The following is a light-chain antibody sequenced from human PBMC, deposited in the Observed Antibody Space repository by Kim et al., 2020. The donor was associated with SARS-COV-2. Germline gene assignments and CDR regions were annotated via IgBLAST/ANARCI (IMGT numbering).Light chain of an antibody. J-gene: IGLJ3*02. CDR2: EDS. CDR3: YSTDLSGNRGV. V-gene: IGLV3-10*01. Sequence: PVLVIYEDSKRPSGIPERFSGSSSVTVATLTLRGAQGEDESDYYCYSTDLSGNRGVFGAGTQLTGL.